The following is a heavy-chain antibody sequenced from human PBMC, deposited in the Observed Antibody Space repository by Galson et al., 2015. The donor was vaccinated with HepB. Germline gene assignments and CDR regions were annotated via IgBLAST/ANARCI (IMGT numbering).Heavy chain of an antibody. CDR3: TREKTSRITMIVVVHAFDI. CDR1: GFTFGDYA. V-gene: IGHV3-49*03. CDR2: IRSKAYGGTT. D-gene: IGHD3-22*01. Sequence: SLRLSCAASGFTFGDYAMSWFRQAPGKGLEWVGFIRSKAYGGTTEYAASVKGRFTISRDDSKSIAYLQMNSLKTEDTAVYYCTREKTSRITMIVVVHAFDIWGQGTMVTVSS. J-gene: IGHJ3*02.